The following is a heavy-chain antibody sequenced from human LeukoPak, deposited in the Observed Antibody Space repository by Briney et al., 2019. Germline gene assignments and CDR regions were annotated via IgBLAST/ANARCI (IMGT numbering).Heavy chain of an antibody. CDR2: VYGGGST. V-gene: IGHV3-66*01. J-gene: IGHJ4*02. CDR1: GFTVSDSY. D-gene: IGHD5-12*01. CDR3: ARDPEWLRLMDY. Sequence: GGSLRLSCAASGFTVSDSYISWVRQAPGKGLEWVSVVYGGGSTYYADSVKGRFTISRDNSKNTLYLQMNSLSAEDTAVYYCARDPEWLRLMDYWGQGTLVTVSS.